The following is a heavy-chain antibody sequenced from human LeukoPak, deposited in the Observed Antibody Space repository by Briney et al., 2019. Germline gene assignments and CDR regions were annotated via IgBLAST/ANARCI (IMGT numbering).Heavy chain of an antibody. CDR3: ARAQQLGISDY. J-gene: IGHJ4*02. CDR1: GGSISSYY. Sequence: PSETLSLTCTVSGGSISSYYWSWIRQPPGKGLEWIGYIYYSGSTNYNPSLKSRVTISVDTSKNQFSLKLSSVTAADTAVYYCARAQQLGISDYWGRGTLVTVSS. CDR2: IYYSGST. D-gene: IGHD7-27*01. V-gene: IGHV4-59*01.